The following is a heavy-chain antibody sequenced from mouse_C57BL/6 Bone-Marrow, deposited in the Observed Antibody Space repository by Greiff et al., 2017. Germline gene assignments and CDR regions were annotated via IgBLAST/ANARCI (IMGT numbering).Heavy chain of an antibody. Sequence: EVQLQQSGAELVRPGASVKLSCTASGFNIKDDYMHWVKQRPEQGLEWIGWIDPENGDTEYASKFQGKATVTADQSSNTAYLQLNSLTSEDTAVYYCTPLISRVVATFDFGGRGPAPTVSA. V-gene: IGHV14-4*01. CDR1: GFNIKDDY. CDR3: TPLISRVVATFDF. D-gene: IGHD1-1*01. CDR2: IDPENGDT. J-gene: IGHJ2*01.